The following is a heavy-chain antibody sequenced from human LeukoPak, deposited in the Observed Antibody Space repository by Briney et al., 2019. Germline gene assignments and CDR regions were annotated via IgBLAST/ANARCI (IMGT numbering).Heavy chain of an antibody. J-gene: IGHJ4*02. V-gene: IGHV3-23*01. CDR1: GFTFSSYA. CDR2: ISGSGGST. Sequence: GGSLRLSCAASGFTFSSYAMSWVRQAPGKGLEWVSAISGSGGSTYYADSVKGRFTISRDNAKNSLYLQMNSLRAEDTAVYYCARAQVATTFEFDYWGQGTLITVSS. CDR3: ARAQVATTFEFDY. D-gene: IGHD5-12*01.